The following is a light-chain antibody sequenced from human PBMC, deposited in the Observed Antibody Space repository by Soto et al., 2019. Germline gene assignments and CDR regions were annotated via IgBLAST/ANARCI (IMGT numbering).Light chain of an antibody. CDR1: QSISRW. V-gene: IGKV1-5*01. CDR3: QQYNDYSGM. CDR2: DAS. Sequence: DIQMTQSPSTLSASVGDRVTITCRASQSISRWLAWHQQKPGKAPRLLIYDASNLQRGVQSRFSGSGSGTEFTLTITSLQTEDFATYYCQQYNDYSGMFGQGTKVDIK. J-gene: IGKJ1*01.